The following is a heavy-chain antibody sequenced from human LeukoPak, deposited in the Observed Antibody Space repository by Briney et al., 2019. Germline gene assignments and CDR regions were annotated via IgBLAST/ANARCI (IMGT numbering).Heavy chain of an antibody. V-gene: IGHV1-69*04. J-gene: IGHJ4*02. D-gene: IGHD3-22*01. CDR2: IIPIFGIA. CDR1: GGTFSSYA. CDR3: AREPEGSGYIPSDY. Sequence: SSVKVSCKASGGTFSSYASSGVRQAPGQGLEWMGRIIPIFGIANNAQKFQARVTLTAAKSTTTASMELSSLRSEDTAVYSCAREPEGSGYIPSDYWGQGTLVTVSS.